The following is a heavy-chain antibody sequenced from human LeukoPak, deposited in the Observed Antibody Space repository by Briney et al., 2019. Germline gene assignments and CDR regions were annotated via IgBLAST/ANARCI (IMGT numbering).Heavy chain of an antibody. J-gene: IGHJ3*02. CDR2: ITPIFGTA. D-gene: IGHD7-27*01. Sequence: ASVKVSCKASGGTFSSYAISWVRQAPGQGLEWMGGITPIFGTANYAQKFQGRVTITADESTRTAYMELSSLRSEDTAVYYCARSTGDDAFDIWGQGTMVTVSS. CDR1: GGTFSSYA. V-gene: IGHV1-69*13. CDR3: ARSTGDDAFDI.